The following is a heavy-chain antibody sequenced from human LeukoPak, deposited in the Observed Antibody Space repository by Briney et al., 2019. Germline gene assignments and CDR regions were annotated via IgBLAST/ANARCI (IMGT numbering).Heavy chain of an antibody. V-gene: IGHV4-59*01. Sequence: PSESLSLTCTVSDGSIGSYYWSWIRQPPGKGLEWIGYIYYTGSTNYNPSLKSRVTISVDTSKNQFSLKLSSVTAADTAVYYCARRTGYHDGFDYWGQGTLVTVSS. CDR1: DGSIGSYY. J-gene: IGHJ4*02. CDR2: IYYTGST. CDR3: ARRTGYHDGFDY. D-gene: IGHD3/OR15-3a*01.